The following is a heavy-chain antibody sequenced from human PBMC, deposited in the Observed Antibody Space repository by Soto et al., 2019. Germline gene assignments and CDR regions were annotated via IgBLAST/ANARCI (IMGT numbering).Heavy chain of an antibody. CDR3: ARRYKHGMDV. CDR1: GGSISSYY. V-gene: IGHV4-59*07. J-gene: IGHJ6*02. CDR2: ISYSGST. D-gene: IGHD1-1*01. Sequence: PSDTLSLTCTFSGGSISSYYWSWIRQPPGKGLEGIGYISYSGSTNYSPSRKSRVTISVDTSKNQFSLKLSSVAAADTAVYYCARRYKHGMDVWGQGTTVTVSS.